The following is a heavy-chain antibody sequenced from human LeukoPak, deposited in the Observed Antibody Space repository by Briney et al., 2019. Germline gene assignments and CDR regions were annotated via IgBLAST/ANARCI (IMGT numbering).Heavy chain of an antibody. V-gene: IGHV4-34*01. CDR3: ARARSGTRLLFDY. CDR1: GGSFCGYY. CDR2: INHNGST. Sequence: SETLSLTCAVYGGSFCGYYWNWIRQPPGKGLEWIGEINHNGSTNYNPSLKSRVTISVDTSKNQFSLKLSSVTAADTAVYYCARARSGTRLLFDYWGQGTLVTVSS. D-gene: IGHD1-1*01. J-gene: IGHJ4*02.